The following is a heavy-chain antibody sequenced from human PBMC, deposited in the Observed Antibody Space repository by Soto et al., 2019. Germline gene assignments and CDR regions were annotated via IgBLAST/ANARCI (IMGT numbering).Heavy chain of an antibody. Sequence: QVQLVQSGAEVRRPGASVKVSCKASGYTSSNDGINWVRQAPGQGLEWMGWISAYNGNTEYAQNFQGRVTTTTDTSTSTAYMELRSLRPDDTAVYSCARGGPTSADYYYGMDVWGLGTTVTISS. CDR1: GYTSSNDG. V-gene: IGHV1-18*01. CDR2: ISAYNGNT. CDR3: ARGGPTSADYYYGMDV. D-gene: IGHD3-10*01. J-gene: IGHJ6*02.